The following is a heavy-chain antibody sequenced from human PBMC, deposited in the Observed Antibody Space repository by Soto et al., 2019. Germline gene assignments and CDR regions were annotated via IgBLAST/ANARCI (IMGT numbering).Heavy chain of an antibody. CDR2: ISYDGSNK. V-gene: IGHV3-30-3*01. CDR3: ARARPFYDY. CDR1: GFTFSSYA. J-gene: IGHJ4*02. Sequence: GGSLRLSCAASGFTFSSYAMHWVRQAPGKGLEWVAVISYDGSNKYYADSVKGRFTISRDNSKNTLYLQMNSLRAEDTAVYFCARARPFYDYWGQGVQVTVSS.